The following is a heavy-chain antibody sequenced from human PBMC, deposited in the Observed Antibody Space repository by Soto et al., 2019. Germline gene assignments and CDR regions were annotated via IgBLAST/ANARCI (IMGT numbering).Heavy chain of an antibody. D-gene: IGHD3-9*01. CDR3: TRDGPYDISTAYYTLDY. Sequence: ESGGGVVQPGRSLRLSCAASGFTFSSYGMHWVRQAPGKGLEWVAVIWYDGSNKYYADSVKGRFTISRDNSKNTLYPQMNSLRAEDTAVYCCTRDGPYDISTAYYTLDYWGQGTLVTVSS. V-gene: IGHV3-33*01. CDR1: GFTFSSYG. J-gene: IGHJ4*02. CDR2: IWYDGSNK.